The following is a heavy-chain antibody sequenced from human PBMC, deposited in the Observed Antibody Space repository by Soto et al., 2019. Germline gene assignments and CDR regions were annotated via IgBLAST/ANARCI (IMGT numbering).Heavy chain of an antibody. D-gene: IGHD2-15*01. Sequence: SVKVSCKASGGTFSSYAISCVRQAPGQGLEWMGGIIPIFGTANYAQKFQGRVTITADKSTSTAYMELSSLRSEDTAVYYCVTLTLPRYCSGGSCYFDYWGQGTLVTVSS. J-gene: IGHJ4*02. V-gene: IGHV1-69*06. CDR3: VTLTLPRYCSGGSCYFDY. CDR1: GGTFSSYA. CDR2: IIPIFGTA.